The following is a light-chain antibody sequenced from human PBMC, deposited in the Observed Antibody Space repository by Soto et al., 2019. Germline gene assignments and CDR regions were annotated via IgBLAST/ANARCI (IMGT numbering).Light chain of an antibody. CDR1: QDISNF. J-gene: IGKJ1*01. CDR3: QKYNRAPWT. CDR2: AAS. Sequence: DIQMTQSPSSLSSSVGDRVTITCRARQDISNFLAWYQQKPGQVPKLLIYAASTLQSGVPSRFSGSGSGTDFTLTISSLQPEDAANYYCQKYNRAPWTLDQGTKVEIK. V-gene: IGKV1-27*01.